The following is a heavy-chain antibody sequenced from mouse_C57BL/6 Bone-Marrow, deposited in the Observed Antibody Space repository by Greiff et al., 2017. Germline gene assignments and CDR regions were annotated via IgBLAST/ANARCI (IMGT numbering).Heavy chain of an antibody. CDR2: IDPETGGT. V-gene: IGHV1-15*01. J-gene: IGHJ2*01. CDR3: TRGATVVAVDY. D-gene: IGHD1-1*01. Sequence: QVQLQQSGAELVRPGASVTLSCKASGYTFTDYEMHWVKQTPVHGLEWIGAIDPETGGTAYNQKFKGKAILTADKSSSTAYMTLRSLTSEASAVYYCTRGATVVAVDYWGQGTTLTVSS. CDR1: GYTFTDYE.